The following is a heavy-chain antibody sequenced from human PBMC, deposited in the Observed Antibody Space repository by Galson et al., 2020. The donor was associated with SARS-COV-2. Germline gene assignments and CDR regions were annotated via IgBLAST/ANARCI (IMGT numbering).Heavy chain of an antibody. CDR2: IHFTGST. D-gene: IGHD3-10*01. J-gene: IGHJ6*02. CDR3: ARHIPIRGVCGMDV. V-gene: IGHV4-61*09. Sequence: SETLSLTCTVSGDSIAGDVHYWSWIRQPAGKGLEWMGQIHFTGSTSYNPSLRGRVTMSVHTSEKQLSLKLSSVTAADTAVYFCARHIPIRGVCGMDVWGRGTTVTVSS. CDR1: GDSIAGDVHY.